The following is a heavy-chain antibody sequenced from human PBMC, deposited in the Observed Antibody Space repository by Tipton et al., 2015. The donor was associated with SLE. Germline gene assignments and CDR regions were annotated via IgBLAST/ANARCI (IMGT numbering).Heavy chain of an antibody. CDR3: ARGRGYDSSGYPLDAFDI. J-gene: IGHJ3*02. CDR1: GYSISSGYY. D-gene: IGHD3-22*01. Sequence: TLSLTCAVSGYSISSGYYWGWIRQPPGKGLEWIGSIYHSGSTYYNPSLKSRVTISVDTSKNQFSLKLSSVTAADTAVYYCARGRGYDSSGYPLDAFDIWGQGTMVTVSS. V-gene: IGHV4-38-2*01. CDR2: IYHSGST.